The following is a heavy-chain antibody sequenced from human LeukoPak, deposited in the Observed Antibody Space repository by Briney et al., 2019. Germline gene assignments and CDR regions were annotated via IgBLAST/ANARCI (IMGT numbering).Heavy chain of an antibody. CDR3: RAEVYCSSTSCYSGDAFDI. V-gene: IGHV3-30*03. D-gene: IGHD2-2*01. CDR1: GFTFSSYG. CDR2: ISYDGSNK. Sequence: PGGSLRLSCAASGFTFSSYGMHWVRQAPGKGLEWVAVISYDGSNKYYADSVKGRFTISRDDSKSIAYLQMNSLKTEDTAVYYCRAEVYCSSTSCYSGDAFDIWGQGTMVTVSS. J-gene: IGHJ3*02.